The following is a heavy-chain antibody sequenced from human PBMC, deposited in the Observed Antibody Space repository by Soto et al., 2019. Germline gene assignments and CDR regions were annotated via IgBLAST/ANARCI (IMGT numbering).Heavy chain of an antibody. Sequence: GGSLKPSLLAPGFTFSTNDMTWVRQAPGKGLEWVSTIDGTSTFSNYAASVEGRFTISRDNSRNTVYLQMNSLRADDTAVYFCAKNSGWFTAWGQGTLGTVSS. D-gene: IGHD6-19*01. V-gene: IGHV3-23*05. CDR1: GFTFSTND. CDR3: AKNSGWFTA. J-gene: IGHJ5*02. CDR2: IDGTSTFS.